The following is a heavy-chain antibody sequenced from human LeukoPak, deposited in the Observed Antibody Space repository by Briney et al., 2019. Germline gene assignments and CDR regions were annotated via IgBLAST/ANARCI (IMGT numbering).Heavy chain of an antibody. CDR3: ASPAQYYDILTEAGFDY. V-gene: IGHV3-30*04. Sequence: GGSLRLSCAASGFTFSSYAMHWVRQAPGKGLEWVAVISYDGSNKYYADSVKGRFTISRDNSKNTLYLQMNSLRAEDTAVYYCASPAQYYDILTEAGFDYWGQGTLVTVSS. CDR1: GFTFSSYA. D-gene: IGHD3-9*01. CDR2: ISYDGSNK. J-gene: IGHJ4*02.